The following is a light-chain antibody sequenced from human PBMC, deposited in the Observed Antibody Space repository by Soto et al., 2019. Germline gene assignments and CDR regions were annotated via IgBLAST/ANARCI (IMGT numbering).Light chain of an antibody. Sequence: DTQMTQSPSTLSASVGDRVTITCRVSQNINTWLAWYQQRPGRAPELLIYGASKLESGVPSRFSGSGSGTEFTLTISSLQPDDFATYYCQQYDGNFGGGTKVEIK. CDR3: QQYDGN. CDR2: GAS. J-gene: IGKJ4*01. CDR1: QNINTW. V-gene: IGKV1-5*01.